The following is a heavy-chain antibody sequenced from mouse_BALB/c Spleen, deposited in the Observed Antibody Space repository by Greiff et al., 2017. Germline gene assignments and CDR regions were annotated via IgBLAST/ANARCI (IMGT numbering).Heavy chain of an antibody. Sequence: EVKLVESGGGLVQPGGSLKLSCAASGFTFSSYGMSWVRQTPDKRLELVATINSNGGSTYYPDSVKGRFTISRDNAKNTLYLQMSSLKSEDTAMYYCAREGIGYGNHAWFDYWGQGTLVTVSA. V-gene: IGHV5-6-3*01. CDR2: INSNGGST. CDR1: GFTFSSYG. CDR3: AREGIGYGNHAWFDY. D-gene: IGHD2-10*02. J-gene: IGHJ3*01.